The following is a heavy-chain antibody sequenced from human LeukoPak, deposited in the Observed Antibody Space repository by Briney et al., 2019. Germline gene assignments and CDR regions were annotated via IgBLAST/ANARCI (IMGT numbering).Heavy chain of an antibody. CDR2: IHPSGST. CDR1: GGSFSGYY. D-gene: IGHD5-24*01. V-gene: IGHV4-34*01. CDR3: TRGADAHKGGID. Sequence: SETLSLTCDVYGGSFSGYYWTWTRQPPGKGLEWIGEIHPSGSTYYNPSLESRVTISVDTSKSQFSLKLNSVTAADTALYYCTRGADAHKGGIDWGQGTLVTVSS. J-gene: IGHJ4*02.